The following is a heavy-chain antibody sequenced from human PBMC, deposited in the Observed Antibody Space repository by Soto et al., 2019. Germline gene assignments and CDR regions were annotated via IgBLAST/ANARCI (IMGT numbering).Heavy chain of an antibody. J-gene: IGHJ6*03. CDR2: ISGSGGNT. CDR3: AKLSGPYDYGDYSNYYYMDV. CDR1: GFTFSSYA. Sequence: EVQLLESGGGLVQPGGSLRLSCAASGFTFSSYAMSWVRQAPGKGLEWVSAISGSGGNTYYADSVKGRFTISRDNSKNTLYLQMNSLRAEDTAVYYCAKLSGPYDYGDYSNYYYMDVWGKGTTVTVSS. D-gene: IGHD4-17*01. V-gene: IGHV3-23*01.